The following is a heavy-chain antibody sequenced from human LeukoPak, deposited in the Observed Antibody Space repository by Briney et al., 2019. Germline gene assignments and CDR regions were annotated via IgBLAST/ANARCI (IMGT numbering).Heavy chain of an antibody. CDR2: ISYDGSNK. V-gene: IGHV3-30*03. CDR3: ARGWELLYWYGMDV. Sequence: PGRSLRLSCAASGFTFSSYGMHWVRQAPGKGLEWVAVISYDGSNKYYADSVKGRFTISRDNSKNTLYLQMNSLRAEDTAVYYCARGWELLYWYGMDVWGQGTTVTVSS. CDR1: GFTFSSYG. D-gene: IGHD1-26*01. J-gene: IGHJ6*02.